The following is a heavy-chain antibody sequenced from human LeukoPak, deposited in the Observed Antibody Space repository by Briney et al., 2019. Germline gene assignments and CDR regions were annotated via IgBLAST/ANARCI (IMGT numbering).Heavy chain of an antibody. CDR2: INWNGGST. V-gene: IGHV3-20*01. CDR1: GFTFDDYG. J-gene: IGHJ6*02. D-gene: IGHD6-13*01. CDR3: ARDSRDVYYYGMDV. Sequence: PGGSLRLSCAASGFTFDDYGMSWVRQAPGRGLEWVSGINWNGGSTGYADSVKGRFTISRDNAKNSLYLQMNSLRAEDTALYHCARDSRDVYYYGMDVWGQGTTVTVSS.